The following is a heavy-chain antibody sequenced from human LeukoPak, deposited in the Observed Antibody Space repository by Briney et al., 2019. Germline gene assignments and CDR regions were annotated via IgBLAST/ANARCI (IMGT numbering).Heavy chain of an antibody. Sequence: PGGSLRLSCAPSGFTFTIYGMHWVRQAPGKGLEWVAFIRYDGSNKYYADSVKGRFTISRDNSKNTLYLQMNSLRAEDTAVYYCAILDSSSSRSFDYWGQGTLVTVSS. D-gene: IGHD6-6*01. J-gene: IGHJ4*02. CDR1: GFTFTIYG. CDR2: IRYDGSNK. V-gene: IGHV3-30*02. CDR3: AILDSSSSRSFDY.